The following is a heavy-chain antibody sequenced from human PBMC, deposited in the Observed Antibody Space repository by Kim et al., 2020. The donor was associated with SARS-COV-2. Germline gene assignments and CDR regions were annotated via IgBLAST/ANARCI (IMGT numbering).Heavy chain of an antibody. J-gene: IGHJ5*02. D-gene: IGHD6-13*01. CDR2: IYYSGST. CDR1: GGSISSYY. V-gene: IGHV4-59*13. Sequence: SETLSLTCTVSGGSISSYYWSWIRQPPGKGLEWIGYIYYSGSTNYNPSLKSRVTISVDTSKNQFSLKLSSLTAADTAVYYCARELEQQLPHSRWFDPWGQGTLVTVSS. CDR3: ARELEQQLPHSRWFDP.